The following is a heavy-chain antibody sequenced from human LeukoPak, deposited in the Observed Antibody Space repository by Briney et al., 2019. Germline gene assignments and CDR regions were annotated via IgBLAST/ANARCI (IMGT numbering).Heavy chain of an antibody. CDR3: ARLRGYSYGYGDY. D-gene: IGHD5-18*01. V-gene: IGHV3-48*04. J-gene: IGHJ4*02. Sequence: GGSLRLSCAASGFTFSSYSTNWVRQAPGKGLEWVSYISSSGNTIDYADTVKGRFTISRDNAKNSLYLQMVSLRAEDTAVYYCARLRGYSYGYGDYWGQGTLVTVSS. CDR2: ISSSGNTI. CDR1: GFTFSSYS.